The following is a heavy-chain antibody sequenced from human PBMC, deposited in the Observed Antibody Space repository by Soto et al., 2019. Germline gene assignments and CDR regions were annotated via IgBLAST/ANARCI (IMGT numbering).Heavy chain of an antibody. CDR3: ARVSLFCTNGVCQFDY. CDR1: AYSFTNNW. D-gene: IGHD2-8*01. V-gene: IGHV5-51*01. Sequence: PGESLKISCKVSAYSFTNNWIGWVRQMPGKGLEWMGSIYPGDSDTTYSTSFQGQVTISADRSIDTAYLQWSSLKASDTAMYYCARVSLFCTNGVCQFDYWGQGTQVTVSS. CDR2: IYPGDSDT. J-gene: IGHJ4*02.